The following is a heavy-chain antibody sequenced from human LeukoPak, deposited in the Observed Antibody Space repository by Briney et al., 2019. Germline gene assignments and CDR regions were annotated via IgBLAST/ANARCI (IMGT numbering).Heavy chain of an antibody. CDR2: MNPNSGNT. CDR1: GYTFTSYD. Sequence: ASVKVSCKASGYTFTSYDINWVRQATGQGLEWMGWMNPNSGNTGYAQKFQGRVIMTRNTSISTAYMELSSLRSEDTAVYYCARGDTGELHFDYWGQGTLVTVSS. D-gene: IGHD1-26*01. V-gene: IGHV1-8*01. J-gene: IGHJ4*02. CDR3: ARGDTGELHFDY.